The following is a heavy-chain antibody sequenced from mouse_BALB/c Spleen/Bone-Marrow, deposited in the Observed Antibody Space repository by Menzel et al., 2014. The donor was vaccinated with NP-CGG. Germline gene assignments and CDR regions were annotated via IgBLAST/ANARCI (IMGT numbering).Heavy chain of an antibody. CDR3: ARPRYPFYAMDS. V-gene: IGHV5-12-2*01. CDR2: ITNGGGAT. J-gene: IGHJ4*01. Sequence: EVKLVESGGGLVQPGGSLKLSCAASGFTFNSNTMSWVRQTPEKRLEWVAYITNGGGATYYLDTVKGRFTISRDSAKNTLHLQMSSLKSEGTAMYYCARPRYPFYAMDSWGQGTSVTVSS. D-gene: IGHD2-14*01. CDR1: GFTFNSNT.